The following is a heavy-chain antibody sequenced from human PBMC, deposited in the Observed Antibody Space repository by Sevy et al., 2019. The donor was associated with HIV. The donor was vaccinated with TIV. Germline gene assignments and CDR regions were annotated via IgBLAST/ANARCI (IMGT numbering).Heavy chain of an antibody. J-gene: IGHJ6*02. CDR3: ARGAYCSSTSCYGNNYYYYGMDV. CDR2: IYYSGST. CDR1: GGSISSYY. V-gene: IGHV4-59*01. D-gene: IGHD2-2*01. Sequence: SETLSLTCTVSGGSISSYYWSWIRQPPGKGLEWIGYIYYSGSTNYNPSLKSRVTISVDTSKNQFSLKLSSVTAADKAVYYCARGAYCSSTSCYGNNYYYYGMDVWGQGTTVTVSS.